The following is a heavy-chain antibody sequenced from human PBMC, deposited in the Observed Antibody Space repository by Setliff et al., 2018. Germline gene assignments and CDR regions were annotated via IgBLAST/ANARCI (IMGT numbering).Heavy chain of an antibody. CDR2: IYYRGDT. V-gene: IGHV4-39*01. CDR3: AKGSGYNLGGWYYYYMDV. Sequence: SETLSLTCTVSGGSISSGVYYWAWIRQPPGKGLEWIGRIYYRGDTYYNASLKSRLTLSVDNSKNTVYVQMGSLRPEDTAVYYCAKGSGYNLGGWYYYYMDVWGKGTTVTAP. CDR1: GGSISSGVYY. D-gene: IGHD5-12*01. J-gene: IGHJ6*03.